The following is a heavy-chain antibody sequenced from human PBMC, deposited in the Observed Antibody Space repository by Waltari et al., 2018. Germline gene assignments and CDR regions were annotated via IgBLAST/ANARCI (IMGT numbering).Heavy chain of an antibody. V-gene: IGHV3-48*03. J-gene: IGHJ6*03. D-gene: IGHD2-15*01. CDR2: ISGRGSTI. CDR3: TRDPNCCGSYYYYYMDV. CDR1: GFTFSSYE. Sequence: EVQLVESGGALVQPGGSLRLSCEASGFTFSSYEMNWVRQAPGKGLEWVSHISGRGSTINYADSVKGRFTISRDNAKKSLYLQMNSLRAEDTAVYYCTRDPNCCGSYYYYYMDVWGVGTTVTVSS.